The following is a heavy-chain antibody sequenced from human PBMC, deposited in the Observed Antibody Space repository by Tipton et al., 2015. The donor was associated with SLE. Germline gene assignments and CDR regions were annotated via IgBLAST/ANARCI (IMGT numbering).Heavy chain of an antibody. CDR2: VCYTGST. D-gene: IGHD3-10*01. Sequence: TLSLTCTVSGGSIGSHCWKWIRRPPGEGLEWIGYVCYTGSTSYNPSPKRRVIMSIDTSNSQFSLKLTSMTAADTAVYYCASFRDMVQGVIGAFNIWGQGTMVTVSS. J-gene: IGHJ3*02. CDR3: ASFRDMVQGVIGAFNI. V-gene: IGHV4-59*11. CDR1: GGSIGSHC.